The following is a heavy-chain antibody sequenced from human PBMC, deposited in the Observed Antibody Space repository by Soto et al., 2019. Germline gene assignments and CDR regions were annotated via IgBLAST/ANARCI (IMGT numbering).Heavy chain of an antibody. CDR1: GYTFTSYD. Sequence: ASVKVSCKASGYTFTSYDINWVRQATGQGLEWMGWMNPNSGNTGYAQKFQGRVTMTRNTSISTAYMELSSLTSEDTAVYYCARGIRYQLLGYYYYYMDVWGKGTTVTVSS. CDR3: ARGIRYQLLGYYYYYMDV. J-gene: IGHJ6*03. CDR2: MNPNSGNT. D-gene: IGHD2-2*01. V-gene: IGHV1-8*01.